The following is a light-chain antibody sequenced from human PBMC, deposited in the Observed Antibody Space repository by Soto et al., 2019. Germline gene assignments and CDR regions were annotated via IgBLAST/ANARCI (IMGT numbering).Light chain of an antibody. V-gene: IGKV3-11*01. CDR3: QQRRYSPFT. CDR1: QSISVY. Sequence: ETVLAQSPATLSLSPGERATLSCRASQSISVYLAWYQHKPGQAPRLLIYDASNRAAGIPARLSGSGSWTDFTLTISRLEPEHFGIYYSQQRRYSPFTFSGGTTVEIK. J-gene: IGKJ4*01. CDR2: DAS.